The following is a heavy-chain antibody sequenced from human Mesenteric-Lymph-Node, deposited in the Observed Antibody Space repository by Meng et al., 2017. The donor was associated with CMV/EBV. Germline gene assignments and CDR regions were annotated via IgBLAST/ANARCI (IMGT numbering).Heavy chain of an antibody. V-gene: IGHV1-2*02. J-gene: IGHJ6*02. CDR1: GYTFTSYG. CDR3: AREPKGMRYYYYGMDV. Sequence: ASVKVSCKASGYTFTSYGISWVRQAPGQGLEWMGWINPNSGGTNYAQKFQGRVTITRDTSISTAYMELSRLRSDDTAVYYCAREPKGMRYYYYGMDVWGQGTTVTVSS. CDR2: INPNSGGT.